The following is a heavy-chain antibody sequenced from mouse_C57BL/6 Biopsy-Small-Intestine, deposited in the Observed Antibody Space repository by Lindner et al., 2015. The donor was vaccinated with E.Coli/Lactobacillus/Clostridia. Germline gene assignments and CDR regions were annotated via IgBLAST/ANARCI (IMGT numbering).Heavy chain of an antibody. Sequence: VQLQESGAELVKPGASVKISCKASGYAFSRYWMNWVKQRPGKGLEWIGQIYPGDGDTNYNGKLQGQGHTDCRQILQHSLHAAQQPRPLRTLRSYFCARGDYGRASYFDYWGQGTTLTVSS. CDR2: IYPGDGDT. D-gene: IGHD2-1*01. V-gene: IGHV1-80*01. CDR3: ARGDYGRASYFDY. CDR1: GYAFSRYW. J-gene: IGHJ2*01.